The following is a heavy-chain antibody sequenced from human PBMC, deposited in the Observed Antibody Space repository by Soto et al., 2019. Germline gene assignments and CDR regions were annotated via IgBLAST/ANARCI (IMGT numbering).Heavy chain of an antibody. D-gene: IGHD3-3*01. V-gene: IGHV3-11*01. J-gene: IGHJ4*02. CDR1: GFTFSDYY. CDR3: ARTAAGFWAFDY. Sequence: GGSLRLSCAASGFTFSDYYMIWIRQAPGKGLEWVSYIRSVASTVFYAASVRGRFTISRDNAKNSLYLQMNSLRVEDTAVYYCARTAAGFWAFDYWGQGALVTVSS. CDR2: IRSVASTV.